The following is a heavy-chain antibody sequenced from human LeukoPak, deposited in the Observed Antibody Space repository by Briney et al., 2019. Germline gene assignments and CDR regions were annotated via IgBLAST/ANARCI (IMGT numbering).Heavy chain of an antibody. CDR3: AVGGDLPG. D-gene: IGHD4-17*01. J-gene: IGHJ4*02. CDR1: GGSFSDYF. V-gene: IGHV4-34*01. Sequence: SETLSLTCAVYGGSFSDYFWSWIRQPPGKGLEWIGEINHSGSTIYNPSLKSRVTISVDTSKNQFSLKLNSLTAADTAVYYCAVGGDLPGWGQGTLVTVSS. CDR2: INHSGST.